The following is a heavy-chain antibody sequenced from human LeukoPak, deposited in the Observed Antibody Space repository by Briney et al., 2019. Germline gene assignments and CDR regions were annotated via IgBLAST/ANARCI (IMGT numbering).Heavy chain of an antibody. J-gene: IGHJ6*02. V-gene: IGHV3-30*18. CDR2: ISYDGSNK. CDR3: AKDVSALSHYYGMDV. D-gene: IGHD2/OR15-2a*01. Sequence: PGGSLRLSCAASGFTFSDYYMSWVRQAPGKGREWVAVISYDGSNKYYAYSVKGRFTISRDNSKNTLYLQMNSLRAEDTAVYYCAKDVSALSHYYGMDVWGQGTTVTVSS. CDR1: GFTFSDYY.